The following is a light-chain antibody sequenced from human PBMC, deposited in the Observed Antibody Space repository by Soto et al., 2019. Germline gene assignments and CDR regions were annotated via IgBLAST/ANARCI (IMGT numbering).Light chain of an antibody. CDR1: QSVLNSPNNKNY. V-gene: IGKV4-1*01. CDR2: WAS. J-gene: IGKJ1*01. CDR3: QQYYSNPRT. Sequence: DIVMTQSPDSLAVSLGERATINCKSSQSVLNSPNNKNYLTWYQQKPGQPPKLLIYWASTRESGVPDRFSGSGSGTDFTLTISSLQAEDVAVYYCQQYYSNPRTFGQGTKVEIK.